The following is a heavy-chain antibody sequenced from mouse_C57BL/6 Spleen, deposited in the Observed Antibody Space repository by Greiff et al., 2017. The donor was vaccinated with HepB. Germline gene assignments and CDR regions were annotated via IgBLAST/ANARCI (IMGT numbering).Heavy chain of an antibody. D-gene: IGHD1-1*01. V-gene: IGHV1-31*01. CDR2: IYPYNGVS. CDR1: GYSFTGYY. J-gene: IGHJ3*01. Sequence: EVQLQQSGPELVKPGASVKISCKASGYSFTGYYMHWVKQSHGNILDWIGYIYPYNGVSSYNQKFKGKATLTVDKSSRTADMEPRSLTSEDSAVYYCASIYYYGSSYSWFAYWGQGTLVTVSA. CDR3: ASIYYYGSSYSWFAY.